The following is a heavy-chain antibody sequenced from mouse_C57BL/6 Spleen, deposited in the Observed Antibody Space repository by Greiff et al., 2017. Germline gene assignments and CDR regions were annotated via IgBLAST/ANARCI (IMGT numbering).Heavy chain of an antibody. CDR2: ISSGGDYI. CDR1: GFTFSGYA. V-gene: IGHV5-9-1*02. Sequence: EVKLVESGEGLVKPGGSLKLSCAASGFTFSGYAMSWVRQTPEKRLEWVAYISSGGDYIYYADTVKGRFTISRDNARNTLYLQMSSLMSEDTAMYNCTRDRGYYGRSYPYYFDYWGQGTTLTVSS. J-gene: IGHJ2*01. D-gene: IGHD1-1*01. CDR3: TRDRGYYGRSYPYYFDY.